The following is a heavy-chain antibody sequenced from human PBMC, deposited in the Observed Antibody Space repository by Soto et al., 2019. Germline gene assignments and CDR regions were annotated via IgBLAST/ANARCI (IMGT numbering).Heavy chain of an antibody. Sequence: EVQLVESGGGLVQPGGSLRLSCAASGFTFSNYCMTWVRQAPGKGLEGVANIKPDGSEEYYVDSVKGRFTISRDNARNSLYLQMNSLRGDDTAVYYCTRDLNHDCGPWGQGTQVTVSS. V-gene: IGHV3-7*04. CDR1: GFTFSNYC. CDR2: IKPDGSEE. CDR3: TRDLNHDCGP. D-gene: IGHD2-21*01. J-gene: IGHJ5*02.